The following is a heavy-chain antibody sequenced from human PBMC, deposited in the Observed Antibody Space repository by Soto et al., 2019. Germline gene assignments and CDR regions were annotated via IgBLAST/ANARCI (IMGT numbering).Heavy chain of an antibody. CDR2: IWFDGSNK. V-gene: IGHV3-30*19. Sequence: QVQLVESGGGVVQPGRSLRLSCEASGITISTYGMHWVRQAPGKGLEWVAVIWFDGSNKYYADSVKGRFTISRDNSKNTLYLQMNSLRPEDTAVYHCARDQGGTTLYYHGMDVWGQGTTVTVSS. D-gene: IGHD1-7*01. CDR1: GITISTYG. J-gene: IGHJ6*02. CDR3: ARDQGGTTLYYHGMDV.